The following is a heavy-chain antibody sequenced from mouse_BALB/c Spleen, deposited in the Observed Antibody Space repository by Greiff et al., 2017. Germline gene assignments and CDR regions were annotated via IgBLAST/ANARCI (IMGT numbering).Heavy chain of an antibody. J-gene: IGHJ4*01. D-gene: IGHD2-14*01. CDR2: INPSTGYT. CDR3: ARIYRYDGSYYAMDY. Sequence: QVQLQQSGAELAKPGASVKMSCKASGYTFTSYWMHWVKQRPGQGLEWIGYINPSTGYTEYNQKFKDKATLTADKSSSTAYMQLSSLTSEDSAVYYCARIYRYDGSYYAMDYWGQGTSVTVSA. V-gene: IGHV1-7*01. CDR1: GYTFTSYW.